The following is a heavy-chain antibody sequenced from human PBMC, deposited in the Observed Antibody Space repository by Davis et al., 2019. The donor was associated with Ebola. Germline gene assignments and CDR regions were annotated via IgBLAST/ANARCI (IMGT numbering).Heavy chain of an antibody. J-gene: IGHJ6*02. CDR1: GYSFTSYG. CDR3: ARVSSPYYYYGMDV. CDR2: ISAYNGNT. D-gene: IGHD6-13*01. V-gene: IGHV1-18*01. Sequence: ASVKVSCKGSGYSFTSYGISWVRQAPGQGLEWMGWISAYNGNTNYAQKLQGRVTMTTDTSTSTAYMELRSLRSDDTAVYYCARVSSPYYYYGMDVWGQGTTVTVSS.